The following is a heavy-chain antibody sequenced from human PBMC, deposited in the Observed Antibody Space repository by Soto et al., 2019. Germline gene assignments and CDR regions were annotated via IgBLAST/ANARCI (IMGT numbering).Heavy chain of an antibody. J-gene: IGHJ6*02. D-gene: IGHD3-10*01. Sequence: EVQLVESGGGLVKPGGSLRLSCAASGFTFSSYSMNWVRQAPGKGLEWVSSISSSSSYIYYADSVKGRFTISRDNAKNSLYLQMSSLRAEDTAVYYCAGDRDDGYYYYGMDVWGQGTTVTVSS. CDR1: GFTFSSYS. CDR3: AGDRDDGYYYYGMDV. CDR2: ISSSSSYI. V-gene: IGHV3-21*01.